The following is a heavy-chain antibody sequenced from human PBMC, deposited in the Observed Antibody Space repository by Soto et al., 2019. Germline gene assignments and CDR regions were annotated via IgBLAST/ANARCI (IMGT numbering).Heavy chain of an antibody. V-gene: IGHV4-59*08. CDR1: GGSISSYY. D-gene: IGHD3-10*01. CDR3: GRLKFGEFVYYFDY. Sequence: SETLSLTCTVSGGSISSYYWSWIRQPPGKGLEWIGYIYYSGSTNYNPSLKSRVTISVDTSKNQFSLKLSSVTAADTAVYYCGRLKFGEFVYYFDYWGQGTLVTVSS. CDR2: IYYSGST. J-gene: IGHJ4*02.